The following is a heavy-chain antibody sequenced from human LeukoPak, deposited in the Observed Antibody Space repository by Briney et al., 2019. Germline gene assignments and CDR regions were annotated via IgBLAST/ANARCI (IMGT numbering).Heavy chain of an antibody. CDR1: GFTFSSYA. CDR2: IIPIFGTA. CDR3: ARGDSSSSFDY. D-gene: IGHD6-6*01. J-gene: IGHJ4*02. Sequence: GGSLRLSCAASGFTFSSYAISWVRQAPGQGLEWMGGIIPIFGTANYAQKFQGRVTITADESTSTAYMELSSLRSEDTAVYYCARGDSSSSFDYWGQGTLVTVSS. V-gene: IGHV1-69*01.